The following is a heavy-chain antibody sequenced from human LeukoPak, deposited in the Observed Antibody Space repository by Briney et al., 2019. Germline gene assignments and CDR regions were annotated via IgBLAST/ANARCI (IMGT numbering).Heavy chain of an antibody. CDR1: LGSTSRYY. Sequence: SETPSLTPTHPLGSTSRYYWSCIRHPPGKGLERIGHIYYSGSTNYNPSLKSRVTISVDTSKNQFSLKLSSVTAADTAVYYCARGSFDAFDIWGQGPMVTVSS. CDR2: IYYSGST. D-gene: IGHD1-26*01. J-gene: IGHJ3*02. CDR3: ARGSFDAFDI. V-gene: IGHV4-59*01.